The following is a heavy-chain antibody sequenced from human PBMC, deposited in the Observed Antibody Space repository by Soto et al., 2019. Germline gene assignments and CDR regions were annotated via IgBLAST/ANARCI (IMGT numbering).Heavy chain of an antibody. CDR3: ARIERAPRHLLAVGVFEYFDY. V-gene: IGHV2-26*01. J-gene: IGHJ4*02. CDR1: GFSLSNARMG. D-gene: IGHD6-19*01. Sequence: SGPTLVNPTETLTLTCTVSGFSLSNARMGVSWIRQPPGKALEWLAHIFSNDEKSYSTSLKSRLTTSKDTSKSQVVLTMTNMDPVDTATYYCARIERAPRHLLAVGVFEYFDYWGQGTLVTVSS. CDR2: IFSNDEK.